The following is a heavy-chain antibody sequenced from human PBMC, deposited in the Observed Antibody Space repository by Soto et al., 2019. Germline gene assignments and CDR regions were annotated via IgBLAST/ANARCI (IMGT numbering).Heavy chain of an antibody. CDR3: ARRDSHGFFRYFDN. CDR1: GGTFSSYP. D-gene: IGHD3-10*01. J-gene: IGHJ4*02. V-gene: IGHV1-69*06. CDR2: TNGNLGTG. Sequence: QVQLVQSGAEVKRPGSSVKVSCKASGGTFSSYPISWVRQAPGQGLEWMGGTNGNLGTGNYAQKFRGRLTITTEIYTTTAYMELSSLTSEDTAVYYCARRDSHGFFRYFDNWGQGTLVTVSS.